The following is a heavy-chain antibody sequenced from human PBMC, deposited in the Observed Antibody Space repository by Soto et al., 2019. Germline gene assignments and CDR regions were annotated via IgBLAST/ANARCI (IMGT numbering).Heavy chain of an antibody. V-gene: IGHV4-61*01. CDR3: ARGGGYCGTTSSYTYFFDY. CDR2: IHHSGTT. Sequence: SETLSLTCTVSGDSVSSGSYYWSWIRQPPGKGLEWIAYIHHSGTTNYNPSLKSRVTISVDTSKNQFSLKLTSVTAADTAMFYCARGGGYCGTTSSYTYFFDYWGQGALVTVSS. CDR1: GDSVSSGSYY. D-gene: IGHD2-2*01. J-gene: IGHJ4*02.